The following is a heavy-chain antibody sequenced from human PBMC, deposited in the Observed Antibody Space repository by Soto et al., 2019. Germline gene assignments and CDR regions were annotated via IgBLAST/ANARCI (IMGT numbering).Heavy chain of an antibody. CDR1: GFTFSSYA. D-gene: IGHD3-3*01. Sequence: GGSLRLSCAASGFTFSSYAMSWVRQAPGKGLEWVSAISGSGGSTYYADSVKGRFTISRDNSKNTLYLQMNSLRAEDTAVYYCAKAGRALRFLDWFDPWGQGTLVTVSS. V-gene: IGHV3-23*01. CDR3: AKAGRALRFLDWFDP. CDR2: ISGSGGST. J-gene: IGHJ5*02.